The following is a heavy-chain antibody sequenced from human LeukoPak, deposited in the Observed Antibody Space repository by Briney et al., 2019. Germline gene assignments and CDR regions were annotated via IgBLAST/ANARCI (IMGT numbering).Heavy chain of an antibody. CDR3: ARAGYGDPHFDF. Sequence: GGSLRLSCAASRFTFSNYEMHWVRQAPGKGLEWVAAIWYDGSNKYYGDSVKGRFTISRDNSKNTLYLQMNSLRAEDTAAYYCARAGYGDPHFDFWGQGTLVTVSS. D-gene: IGHD4-17*01. J-gene: IGHJ4*02. CDR1: RFTFSNYE. CDR2: IWYDGSNK. V-gene: IGHV3-33*08.